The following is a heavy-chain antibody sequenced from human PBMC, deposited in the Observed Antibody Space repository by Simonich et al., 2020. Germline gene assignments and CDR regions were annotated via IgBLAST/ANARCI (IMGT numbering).Heavy chain of an antibody. D-gene: IGHD2-21*01. CDR1: GYTFTGYY. Sequence: QVQLVQSGAEGKKPGASVKVSCKASGYTFTGYYMHWVRQAHGQGIEGLGLINPNRGGTNDAPKCQGRVTMTRDTSISTAYMALSRLRSDDTAVYYCARNGLVGILKAFDIWGQGPMVTVSS. V-gene: IGHV1-2*02. J-gene: IGHJ3*02. CDR3: ARNGLVGILKAFDI. CDR2: INPNRGGT.